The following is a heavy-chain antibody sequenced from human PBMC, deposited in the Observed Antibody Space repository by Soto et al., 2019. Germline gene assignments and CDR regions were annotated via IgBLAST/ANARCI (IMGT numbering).Heavy chain of an antibody. D-gene: IGHD3-3*01. V-gene: IGHV1-69*13. Sequence: GASVKVSCKASGGTFSSYAISWVRQAPGQGLEWMGGIIPIFGTANYAQKFQGRVTITADESTSTAYMELSSLRSEDTAVYYCARDYYDFWSGYWWYFDYWGQGTLVTVS. J-gene: IGHJ4*02. CDR3: ARDYYDFWSGYWWYFDY. CDR1: GGTFSSYA. CDR2: IIPIFGTA.